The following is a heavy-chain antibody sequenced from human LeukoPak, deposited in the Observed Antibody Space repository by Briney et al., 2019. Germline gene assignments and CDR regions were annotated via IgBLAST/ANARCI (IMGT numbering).Heavy chain of an antibody. J-gene: IGHJ6*03. Sequence: GASVKVSCKASGYTFTSYYMHWVRQAPGQGLEWMGIINPSGGSTSYAQKFQGRVTMTRDTSTSTVYMELSSLRSEDTAVYYCARDGPPAVAGKLNYYYYMDVWGKGTTVTISS. CDR3: ARDGPPAVAGKLNYYYYMDV. V-gene: IGHV1-46*01. CDR1: GYTFTSYY. CDR2: INPSGGST. D-gene: IGHD6-19*01.